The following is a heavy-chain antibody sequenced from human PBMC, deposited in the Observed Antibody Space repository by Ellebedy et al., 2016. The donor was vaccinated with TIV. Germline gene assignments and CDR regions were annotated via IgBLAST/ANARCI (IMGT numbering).Heavy chain of an antibody. CDR3: ARGSNYGMDV. J-gene: IGHJ6*02. D-gene: IGHD5/OR15-5a*01. V-gene: IGHV3-21*01. CDR1: GFTFRNHS. CDR2: ITSSSTNI. Sequence: GGSLRLSCEASGFTFRNHSMNWVRQAPGKGLEWVSSITSSSTNIYYADSVKGRFTISRDNAKNTLYLQMNSLRAEDTAVYYCARGSNYGMDVWGQGTAVTVSS.